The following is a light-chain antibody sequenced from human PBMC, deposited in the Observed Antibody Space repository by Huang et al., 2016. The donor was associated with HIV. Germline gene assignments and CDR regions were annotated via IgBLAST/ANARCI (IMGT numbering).Light chain of an antibody. CDR1: QGIRND. J-gene: IGKJ1*01. V-gene: IGKV1-6*01. Sequence: AIQMTQSPSSLSASVGDRVTITCRASQGIRNDLGWYQQRPGKAPKLLIYAASRLQSGVPSRFNGSGSETDVTLTINSLQPEDFATYYCLQDYNHPRTFGQGTKVEFK. CDR2: AAS. CDR3: LQDYNHPRT.